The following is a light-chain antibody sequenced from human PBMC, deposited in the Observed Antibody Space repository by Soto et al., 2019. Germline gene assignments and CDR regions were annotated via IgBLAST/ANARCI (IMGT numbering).Light chain of an antibody. V-gene: IGLV2-14*01. J-gene: IGLJ3*02. CDR3: SSFTRSDTWV. CDR2: EVS. CDR1: SSDVGAYNS. Sequence: QSVLTQPASVSGSPGQSITISCTGTSSDVGAYNSVCWHQQHPGKAPKLMIYEVSKRPSGVSDRFSASKSGNTASLTISGLQAHDEADYYCSSFTRSDTWVFGGGTKVTVL.